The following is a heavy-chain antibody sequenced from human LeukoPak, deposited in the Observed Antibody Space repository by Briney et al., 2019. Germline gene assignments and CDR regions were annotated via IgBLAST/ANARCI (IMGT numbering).Heavy chain of an antibody. Sequence: SETLSLTCTVSGVSISSYYWSWIRQPPGKGLEWVGYIYYSGSTNYNPSLESRVTISVDPSNNQCTLKLSSVTAADTAVYYCASASKHSYDSSGYFYYWGQGTLVTVSS. V-gene: IGHV4-59*01. CDR3: ASASKHSYDSSGYFYY. D-gene: IGHD3-22*01. CDR2: IYYSGST. J-gene: IGHJ4*02. CDR1: GVSISSYY.